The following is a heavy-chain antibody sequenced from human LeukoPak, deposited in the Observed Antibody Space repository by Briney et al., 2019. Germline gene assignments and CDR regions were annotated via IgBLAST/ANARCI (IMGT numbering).Heavy chain of an antibody. CDR2: IIPIFGTA. Sequence: GASVKVSCKASGGTFSSYAISWVRQAPGQGLEWMGGIIPIFGTANYAQKFQGRVTITADESTSTAYMELSSLRSEDTAVYYCAREENAYCGGDCCSPNFVYWGQGTLVTVSS. J-gene: IGHJ4*02. CDR1: GGTFSSYA. D-gene: IGHD2-21*02. CDR3: AREENAYCGGDCCSPNFVY. V-gene: IGHV1-69*13.